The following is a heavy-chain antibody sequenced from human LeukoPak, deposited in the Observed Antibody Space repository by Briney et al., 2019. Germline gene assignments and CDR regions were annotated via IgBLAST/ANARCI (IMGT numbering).Heavy chain of an antibody. J-gene: IGHJ4*02. D-gene: IGHD5-24*01. Sequence: PGGSLRLSCAASGFTFSNYDMHWVRQAQGKGLEWVSAISSSSSYIYYADSIKGRFTISRDNAENSLYLQMNSLRAVDTAVYFCARGEEKATITALDSWGQGTLVTVSS. CDR3: ARGEEKATITALDS. CDR2: ISSSSSYI. CDR1: GFTFSNYD. V-gene: IGHV3-21*01.